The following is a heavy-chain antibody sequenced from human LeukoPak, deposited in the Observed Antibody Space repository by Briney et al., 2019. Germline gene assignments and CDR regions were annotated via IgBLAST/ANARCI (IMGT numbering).Heavy chain of an antibody. V-gene: IGHV3-9*03. CDR2: VNWNSAYI. CDR1: GFSFGDYA. J-gene: IGHJ3*01. D-gene: IGHD3-3*01. CDR3: GKGKAGVGTIKSYAFDV. Sequence: GGSLRLSCAASGFSFGDYAMHWVRQAPGKGLEWVAGVNWNSAYIGYGDSMKGRVTIYRDNAKKSLYLQMNGLRVEDMALYYCGKGKAGVGTIKSYAFDVWGQGTMVTVSS.